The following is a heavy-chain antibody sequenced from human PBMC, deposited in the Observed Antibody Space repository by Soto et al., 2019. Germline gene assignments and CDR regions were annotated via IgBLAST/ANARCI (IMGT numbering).Heavy chain of an antibody. CDR1: GFTFSSYG. Sequence: HPGGSLRLSCAASGFTFSSYGMHWVRQAPGKGLEWVAVISYDGSNKYYADSVKGRFTISRDNSKNTLYLQMNSLRAEDTAVYYCAKYGMDVWGQGTTVTVSS. J-gene: IGHJ6*02. CDR3: AKYGMDV. V-gene: IGHV3-30*18. CDR2: ISYDGSNK.